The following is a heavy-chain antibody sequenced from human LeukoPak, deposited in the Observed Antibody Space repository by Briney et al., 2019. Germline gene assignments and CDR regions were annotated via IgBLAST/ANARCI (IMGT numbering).Heavy chain of an antibody. CDR1: GGSLSGNY. D-gene: IGHD5-18*01. CDR3: ARVNGGRGYSYGNFDY. V-gene: IGHV4-59*01. CDR2: IYYSGST. J-gene: IGHJ4*02. Sequence: SETLSLTCAVSGGSLSGNYWSWIRQPPGKGLEWIGYIYYSGSTNYNPSLKSRVTISVDTSKNQFSLKLSSVTAADTAVYYCARVNGGRGYSYGNFDYWGQGTLVTVSS.